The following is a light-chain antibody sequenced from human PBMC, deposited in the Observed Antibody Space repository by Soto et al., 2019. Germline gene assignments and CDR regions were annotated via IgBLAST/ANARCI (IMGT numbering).Light chain of an antibody. CDR3: QQYNSYFMYT. CDR2: KAS. V-gene: IGKV1-5*03. Sequence: DIQMTQSPSTLSASVGDRVTITCRASQSISSWLAWYQQKPGKAPKLLIYKASSLESGVPSRFSGSGSGTEFTLTISSLQPDDFATYYSQQYNSYFMYTFGQGTKLEIK. CDR1: QSISSW. J-gene: IGKJ2*01.